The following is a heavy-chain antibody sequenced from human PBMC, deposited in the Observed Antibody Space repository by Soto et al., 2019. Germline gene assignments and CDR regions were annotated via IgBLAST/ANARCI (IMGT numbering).Heavy chain of an antibody. CDR2: IVPNVGTV. J-gene: IGHJ4*02. CDR3: ARRDTSGFLRYFDN. CDR1: GGTLSSFINYP. V-gene: IGHV1-69*01. Sequence: QMQLVQSGAEVKKPGSSVKVSCKASGGTLSSFINYPINWVRQAPGQGLEWMGGIVPNVGTVNYAQKFQGRVTITADQSTGTAYMEVSSLRSEDTAIYYCARRDTSGFLRYFDNWGQGTLVTVSS. D-gene: IGHD3-3*01.